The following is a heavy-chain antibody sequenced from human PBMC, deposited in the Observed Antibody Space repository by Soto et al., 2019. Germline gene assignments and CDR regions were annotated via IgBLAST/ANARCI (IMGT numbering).Heavy chain of an antibody. D-gene: IGHD6-13*01. V-gene: IGHV3-43*01. CDR3: AKDIFKFAGIAAAGPDY. J-gene: IGHJ4*02. CDR2: ISWDGGST. CDR1: GFTFDDYT. Sequence: EVQLVESRGVVVQPGGSLRLSCAASGFTFDDYTMHWVRQAPGKGLEWVSLISWDGGSTYYADSVKGRFTISRDNSKNSLYLQMNSLRTEDTALYYCAKDIFKFAGIAAAGPDYWGQGTLVTVSS.